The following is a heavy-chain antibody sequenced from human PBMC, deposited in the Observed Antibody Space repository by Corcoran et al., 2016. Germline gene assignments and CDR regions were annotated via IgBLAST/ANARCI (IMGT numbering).Heavy chain of an antibody. Sequence: QVQLQESGPGLVKPSETLSLTCTVSGGSLSSHYWSWIRQPPGKGLEYIGYMYYSGSTNYNPSLKSRVTISVEPSTNQFSLKLSSVTAADTAVYYCARGVGARAYWYFDLWGRGTLVTVSS. D-gene: IGHD1-26*01. J-gene: IGHJ2*01. CDR1: GGSLSSHY. CDR2: MYYSGST. V-gene: IGHV4-59*11. CDR3: ARGVGARAYWYFDL.